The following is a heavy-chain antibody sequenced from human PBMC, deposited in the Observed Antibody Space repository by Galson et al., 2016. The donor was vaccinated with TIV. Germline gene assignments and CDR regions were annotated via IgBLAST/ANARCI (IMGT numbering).Heavy chain of an antibody. CDR3: ARHTSDWDKRVDY. J-gene: IGHJ4*02. CDR2: IFYTGTT. Sequence: ETLSLTCSVSGASISTSSNYWVWIRQPPGKGLEWIGTIFYTGTTYYDPSLKSRGTISVDTSKRQFSLKVSSVTAADTAVYYCARHTSDWDKRVDYWGQGILVTVSS. V-gene: IGHV4-39*01. D-gene: IGHD1/OR15-1a*01. CDR1: GASISTSSNY.